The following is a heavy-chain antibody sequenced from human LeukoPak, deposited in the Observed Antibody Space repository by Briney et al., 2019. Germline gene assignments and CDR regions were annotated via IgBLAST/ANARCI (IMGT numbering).Heavy chain of an antibody. J-gene: IGHJ4*02. Sequence: SQTLSLTCAISGDSVSSNSAAWNWIRQSPSRGLEWLGRTYYRSKWYNDYAVSVKSRITINPDTSKNQFSLQLNSVTPEDTAVYYCAREGIAARPVRTALDAFDYWGQGTLVTVSS. V-gene: IGHV6-1*01. CDR3: AREGIAARPVRTALDAFDY. CDR2: TYYRSKWYN. CDR1: GDSVSSNSAA. D-gene: IGHD6-6*01.